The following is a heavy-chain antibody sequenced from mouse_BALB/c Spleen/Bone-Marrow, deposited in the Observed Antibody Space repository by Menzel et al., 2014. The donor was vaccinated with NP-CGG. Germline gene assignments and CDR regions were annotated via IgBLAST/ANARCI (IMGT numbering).Heavy chain of an antibody. Sequence: VQLQQSGAELMKPGASVKISCKATGYTFSSYWIERVKPRPGHGLEWIGEILPGSGSTNYNEKFKGKATFTADTSSNAAYMQLSSLTSEDSAVYYCARHYYGSSHFAYWGQGTLVTVSA. D-gene: IGHD1-1*01. CDR2: ILPGSGST. CDR3: ARHYYGSSHFAY. V-gene: IGHV1-9*01. CDR1: GYTFSSYW. J-gene: IGHJ3*01.